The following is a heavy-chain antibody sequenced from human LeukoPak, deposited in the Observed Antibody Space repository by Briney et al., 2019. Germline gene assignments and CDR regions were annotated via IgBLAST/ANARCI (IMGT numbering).Heavy chain of an antibody. Sequence: GGSLRLSCAASGFTFGSYAMSWVRQAPGKGLEWVSAISGSGGSTYYADSVKGRFTISRDNSKDTLYLQMNSLRAEDTAVYYCAKSYYSSGWYQMYYFDYWGQGTLVTVSS. D-gene: IGHD6-19*01. CDR1: GFTFGSYA. CDR2: ISGSGGST. CDR3: AKSYYSSGWYQMYYFDY. V-gene: IGHV3-23*01. J-gene: IGHJ4*02.